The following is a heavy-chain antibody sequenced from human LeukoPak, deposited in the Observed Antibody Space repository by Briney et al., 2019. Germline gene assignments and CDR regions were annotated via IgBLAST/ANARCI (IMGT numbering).Heavy chain of an antibody. J-gene: IGHJ4*02. CDR2: ISGSGGSA. CDR1: GFTFSSSA. V-gene: IGHV3-23*01. D-gene: IGHD4-23*01. Sequence: PGGSLRLSCAASGFTFSSSAMTWVRQAPGKGLEWISAISGSGGSAYYAGSVKGRFTISRDNSKNTLYLQMNSLRAEDTAVYYCAKDRWELDSWGQGTLVTVSS. CDR3: AKDRWELDS.